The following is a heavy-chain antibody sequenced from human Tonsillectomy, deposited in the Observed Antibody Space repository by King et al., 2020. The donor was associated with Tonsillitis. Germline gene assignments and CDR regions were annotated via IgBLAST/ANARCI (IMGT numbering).Heavy chain of an antibody. CDR2: ISHSGST. Sequence: VQLQQWGAGLLKPSETLSLTCAVFGGSLSGDYWSWIRQPPGKGLEWLGEISHSGSTNFNPSLKSRVTISVDTSKNQFSLSLSSVTAADSAVYYCARDPHGPFDYWGQGTLVTVSS. V-gene: IGHV4-34*01. CDR3: ARDPHGPFDY. CDR1: GGSLSGDY. J-gene: IGHJ4*02. D-gene: IGHD2/OR15-2a*01.